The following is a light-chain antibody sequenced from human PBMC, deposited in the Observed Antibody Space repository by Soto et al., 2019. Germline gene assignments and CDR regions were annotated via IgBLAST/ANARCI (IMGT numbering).Light chain of an antibody. J-gene: IGKJ3*01. CDR1: QGISHY. V-gene: IGKV1-27*01. Sequence: DIQMTQSPSSLSASVGDRVTITCRATQGISHYLAWYQQRPGGVPKLLIHAASTLHSGVSSRFSGSGSGTAFTLTSSSLQPEDVGTYYCQKYDNGPFTFGPGTKVDLK. CDR3: QKYDNGPFT. CDR2: AAS.